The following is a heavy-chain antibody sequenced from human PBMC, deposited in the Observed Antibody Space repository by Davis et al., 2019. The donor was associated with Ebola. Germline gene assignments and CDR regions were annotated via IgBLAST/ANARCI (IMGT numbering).Heavy chain of an antibody. J-gene: IGHJ4*02. V-gene: IGHV1-46*01. Sequence: ASVKVSCKASGYTFTSYYMHWVRQAPGQGLEWMGIINPSGGSTSYAQKFQGRVTMTRDTSTSTVYMELSSLRSEDTAVYYCARGTNIKWELQGPFDYWGQGTLVTVSS. CDR2: INPSGGST. CDR1: GYTFTSYY. CDR3: ARGTNIKWELQGPFDY. D-gene: IGHD1-26*01.